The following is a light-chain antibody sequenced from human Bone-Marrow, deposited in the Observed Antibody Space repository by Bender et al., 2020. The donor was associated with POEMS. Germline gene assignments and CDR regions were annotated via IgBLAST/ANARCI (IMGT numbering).Light chain of an antibody. CDR3: SSYTSSSTWV. Sequence: QSALTQPASVSGSPGQSITISCTGTSSDVGGYNYVSWYQQHPGKVPQLIIYEVSDRPSGVSNRFSGSKSANTASLTISGLQAADEAHYYCSSYTSSSTWVFGGGTKLTVL. CDR1: SSDVGGYNY. V-gene: IGLV2-14*01. J-gene: IGLJ3*02. CDR2: EVS.